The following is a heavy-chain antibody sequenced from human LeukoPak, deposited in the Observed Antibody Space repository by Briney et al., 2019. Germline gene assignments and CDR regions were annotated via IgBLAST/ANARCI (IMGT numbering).Heavy chain of an antibody. V-gene: IGHV4-59*08. J-gene: IGHJ4*02. CDR2: IYYSGST. CDR3: ARQSIADYLVDY. D-gene: IGHD6-6*01. Sequence: SETLSLTCTVSGGSISSYYWSWIRQPPGKGLERIGYIYYSGSTNYNPSLKSRVTISVDTSKNQFSLKLSSVTAADTAVYYCARQSIADYLVDYWGQGTLVTVSS. CDR1: GGSISSYY.